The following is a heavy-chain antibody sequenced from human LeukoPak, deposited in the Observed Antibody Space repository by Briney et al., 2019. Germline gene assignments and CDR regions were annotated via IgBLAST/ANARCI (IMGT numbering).Heavy chain of an antibody. CDR1: GGSFSGYY. D-gene: IGHD2-15*01. V-gene: IGHV4-34*01. J-gene: IGHJ4*02. CDR2: INHSGST. Sequence: SETLSLTCAVYGGSFSGYYWSWIRQPPGKGLEWIGEINHSGSTNYNPSLKSRVTISVDTSKNQFSLKLSSVTAADTAVYYCARGRRSCSGGSCYPVFDYWGQGTLVTVPS. CDR3: ARGRRSCSGGSCYPVFDY.